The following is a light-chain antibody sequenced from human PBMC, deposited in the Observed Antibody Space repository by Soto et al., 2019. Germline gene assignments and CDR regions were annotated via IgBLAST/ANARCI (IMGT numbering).Light chain of an antibody. V-gene: IGKV1-39*01. CDR3: RQSYSSPLN. J-gene: IGKJ3*01. Sequence: DIQMTQSPSSLSASVGDRVTIACRASQSISSYLNWYQQKPGKAPKLLIYAASSLQSGVPSRFSGSRSGTDFTLTISSLQPEEFATYYCRQSYSSPLNFRPGTKVDI. CDR1: QSISSY. CDR2: AAS.